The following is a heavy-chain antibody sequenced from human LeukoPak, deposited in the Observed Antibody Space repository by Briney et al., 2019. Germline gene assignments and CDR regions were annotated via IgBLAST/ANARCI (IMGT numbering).Heavy chain of an antibody. J-gene: IGHJ4*02. CDR1: GFTFSSYA. V-gene: IGHV3-23*01. Sequence: GGSLRLSCAASGFTFSSYAMSWVRQAPGKGLEWVSAISGSGGSTYYADSVKGRFTISRDNSKNTLYLQMNSLRAEDTAVYYCASPLFYFSSTRCYGGYFDYWGQGTLVTVSS. CDR2: ISGSGGST. CDR3: ASPLFYFSSTRCYGGYFDY. D-gene: IGHD2-2*01.